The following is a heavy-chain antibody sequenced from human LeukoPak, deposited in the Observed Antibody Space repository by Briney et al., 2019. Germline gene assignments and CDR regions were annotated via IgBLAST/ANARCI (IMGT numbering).Heavy chain of an antibody. CDR3: ARDGSDSGGYGLDY. Sequence: GGSLRLSCAASGFTFDDYGMSWVRQAPGKGLEWVSGINWNGGSTGYADSVKGRFTISRDNAKNSLYLQMNSLRAEDTALYYCARDGSDSGGYGLDYWGQGTLVTVSS. V-gene: IGHV3-20*04. CDR1: GFTFDDYG. CDR2: INWNGGST. J-gene: IGHJ4*02. D-gene: IGHD3-22*01.